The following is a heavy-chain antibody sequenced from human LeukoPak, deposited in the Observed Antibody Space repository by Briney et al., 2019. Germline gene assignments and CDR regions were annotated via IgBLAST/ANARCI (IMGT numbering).Heavy chain of an antibody. Sequence: PGRSLRLSCVASGFTFSSYGMHWVRQAPGKGLEWVSVIYSGGSTYYADSVKGRFTISRDNSKNTLYLQMNSLRAEDTAVYYCARGPRGYYGMDVWGQGTTVTVSS. CDR2: IYSGGST. V-gene: IGHV3-66*01. J-gene: IGHJ6*02. CDR1: GFTFSSYG. CDR3: ARGPRGYYGMDV.